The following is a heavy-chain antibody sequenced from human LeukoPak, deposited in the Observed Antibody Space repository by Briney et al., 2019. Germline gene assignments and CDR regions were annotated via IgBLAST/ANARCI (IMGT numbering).Heavy chain of an antibody. Sequence: GGSLRLSCGASGFTFGTYWMHWVRQAPGKGLVWVSGINSDGGTTTYADSVKGRFSISRDNSKNTLDLQMNNLRAEDTAVFYCAKGITSPGTGRDFDYWGQGALVTVSS. CDR2: INSDGGTT. J-gene: IGHJ4*02. D-gene: IGHD6-13*01. V-gene: IGHV3-74*01. CDR3: AKGITSPGTGRDFDY. CDR1: GFTFGTYW.